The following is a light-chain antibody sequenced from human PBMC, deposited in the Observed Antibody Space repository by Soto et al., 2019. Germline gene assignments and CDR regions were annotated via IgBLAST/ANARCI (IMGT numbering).Light chain of an antibody. CDR2: DAS. CDR3: QQYNTYSYT. CDR1: QSISVW. Sequence: DIQMTQSPSTLSASVGDRVTITCRAGQSISVWLAWYQQKPGKPPKLLIYDASSLESGVPSRFSGSGSGTEFTLTISSLQPDDFATYYCQQYNTYSYTFGQGTNLEIK. J-gene: IGKJ2*01. V-gene: IGKV1-5*01.